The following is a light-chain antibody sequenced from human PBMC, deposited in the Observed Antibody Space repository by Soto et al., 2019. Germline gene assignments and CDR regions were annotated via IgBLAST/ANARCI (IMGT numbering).Light chain of an antibody. CDR1: SSDVGGYNY. V-gene: IGLV2-11*01. J-gene: IGLJ1*01. CDR3: CSYAGSYSYV. Sequence: ALTHPRSVSWSPGQSVTISCTGTSSDVGGYNYVSWYQEQPGKAPKLMIYDVSKRPSGVPDRFSGSKSGNTASLTISGLQAEDEADYYCCSYAGSYSYVFGTGTKVTVL. CDR2: DVS.